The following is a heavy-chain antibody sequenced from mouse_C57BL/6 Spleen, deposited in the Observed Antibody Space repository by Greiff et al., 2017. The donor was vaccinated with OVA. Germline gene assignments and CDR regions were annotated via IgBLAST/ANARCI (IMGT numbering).Heavy chain of an antibody. V-gene: IGHV1-64*01. CDR3: ARGGSYDGSSYPWFAY. Sequence: VQLQQSGAELVKPGASVTLSCKASGYTFTSYWMHWVKQRPGQGLEWIGMIHPNSGSTNYNEKFKSKATLTVDKSSSTAYMQLSSLPSEDSAVYYCARGGSYDGSSYPWFAYWGQGTLVTVSA. D-gene: IGHD1-1*01. CDR2: IHPNSGST. CDR1: GYTFTSYW. J-gene: IGHJ3*01.